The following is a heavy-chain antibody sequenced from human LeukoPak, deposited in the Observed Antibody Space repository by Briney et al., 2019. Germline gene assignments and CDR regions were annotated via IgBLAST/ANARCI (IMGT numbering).Heavy chain of an antibody. CDR3: ARPPRWSYCSGGSCHDWYFDL. V-gene: IGHV4-39*01. CDR1: GGSISSSSYY. CDR2: IYYSGST. D-gene: IGHD2-15*01. J-gene: IGHJ2*01. Sequence: SETLSLTCTVSGGSISSSSYYWGWIRQPPGKGLEWIGSIYYSGSTYYNPSLKSRVTISVDTSKYQFSLKLSSVTAADTAVYYCARPPRWSYCSGGSCHDWYFDLWGRGTLVTVSS.